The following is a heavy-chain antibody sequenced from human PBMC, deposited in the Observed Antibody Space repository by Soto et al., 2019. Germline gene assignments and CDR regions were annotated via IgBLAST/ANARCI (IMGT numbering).Heavy chain of an antibody. CDR2: IYYSGST. CDR1: GGSISSGGYY. CDR3: ARSDGEGYCSSTSCYPHYYYYMDV. D-gene: IGHD2-2*01. J-gene: IGHJ6*03. Sequence: SETLSLTCTVSGGSISSGGYYWSWIRQHPGKGLEWIGYIYYSGSTYYNPSLKSRVTISVDTSKNQFSLKLSSVTAADTAVYYCARSDGEGYCSSTSCYPHYYYYMDVWGKGTTVTVSS. V-gene: IGHV4-31*03.